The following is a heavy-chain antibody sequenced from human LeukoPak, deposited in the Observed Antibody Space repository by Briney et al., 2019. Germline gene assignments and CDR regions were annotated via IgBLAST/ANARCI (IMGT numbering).Heavy chain of an antibody. D-gene: IGHD5-12*01. J-gene: IGHJ4*02. V-gene: IGHV3-74*01. CDR2: INSDGSIT. CDR3: TRDSPGYGGYSY. Sequence: GGSLRLSCAASGFTFSKYWMHWVRQAPGKGLVWVTGINSDGSITTYADSVRGRFTISRDDAKNTLFLQINSLRAEDTAVYHCTRDSPGYGGYSYWGQGTLVTVSS. CDR1: GFTFSKYW.